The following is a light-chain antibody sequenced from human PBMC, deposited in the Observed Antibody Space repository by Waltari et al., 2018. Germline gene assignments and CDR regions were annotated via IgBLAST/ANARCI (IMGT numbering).Light chain of an antibody. CDR2: EDN. V-gene: IGLV1-51*01. J-gene: IGLJ3*02. CDR3: ATWDTTLSAWV. CDR1: SSNIGNDY. Sequence: QAVLTQPPSVSAAPGQKVTISCSGSSSNIGNDYVSWYQQLPGTAPELLIYEDNNRPSYIPDRFSASKSDTSATLAITGLQTADEADYYCATWDTTLSAWVFGGGTRVTVL.